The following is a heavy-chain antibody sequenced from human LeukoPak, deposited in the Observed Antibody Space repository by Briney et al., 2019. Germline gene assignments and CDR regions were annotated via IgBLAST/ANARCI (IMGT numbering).Heavy chain of an antibody. Sequence: SETLSLTCTVSGGSMTSDDYYWSWIRQPPGKGLEWIGYIYHNGGTYYNPSLKSRVTFSVDTSKKQFSLKLSSVTAADTAVYYCARGHVYGAYYFDSWGQGTLVTVSS. CDR2: IYHNGGT. D-gene: IGHD4-17*01. CDR3: ARGHVYGAYYFDS. CDR1: GGSMTSDDYY. V-gene: IGHV4-30-4*01. J-gene: IGHJ4*02.